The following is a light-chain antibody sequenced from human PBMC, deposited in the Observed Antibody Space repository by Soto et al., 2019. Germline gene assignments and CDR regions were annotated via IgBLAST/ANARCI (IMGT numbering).Light chain of an antibody. CDR3: CSYAGSSTYV. J-gene: IGLJ1*01. Sequence: QSVLTQPASVSGSPGQSITISCTGTSSGVGSYNLVSWYQQHPGKAPKLMIYEGSKRPSGVSNRFSGSKSGNTAFLTISGLQAEDEADYYCCSYAGSSTYVFGTGTKV. CDR1: SSGVGSYNL. V-gene: IGLV2-23*01. CDR2: EGS.